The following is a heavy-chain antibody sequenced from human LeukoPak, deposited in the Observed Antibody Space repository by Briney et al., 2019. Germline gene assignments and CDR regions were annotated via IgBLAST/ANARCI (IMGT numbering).Heavy chain of an antibody. D-gene: IGHD3-22*01. Sequence: GESLKISCEGSGYRFTSYWIGWVRQMPGKGLEWMGIIYPGDSDTRYSPSSQGQVTISADKSISTAYLQWSSLKASDTAMYYCARRLYYYDSSGYHTYYFDYWGQGTLVTVSS. CDR2: IYPGDSDT. CDR1: GYRFTSYW. V-gene: IGHV5-51*01. J-gene: IGHJ4*02. CDR3: ARRLYYYDSSGYHTYYFDY.